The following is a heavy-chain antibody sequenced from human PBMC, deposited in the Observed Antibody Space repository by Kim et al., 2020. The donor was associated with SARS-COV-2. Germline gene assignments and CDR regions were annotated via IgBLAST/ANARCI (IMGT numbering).Heavy chain of an antibody. Sequence: SVKGRFTISRDNSKNTLYLQMNSRRAEDTAVYYCAKDVIAAAGTPNWFDPWGQGTLVTVSS. D-gene: IGHD6-13*01. V-gene: IGHV3-23*01. J-gene: IGHJ5*02. CDR3: AKDVIAAAGTPNWFDP.